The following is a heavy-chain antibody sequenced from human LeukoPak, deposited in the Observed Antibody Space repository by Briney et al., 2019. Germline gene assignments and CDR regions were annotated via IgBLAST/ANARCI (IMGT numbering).Heavy chain of an antibody. Sequence: GRSLRLSCEVTGFIFENYAMHWVRQAPGKGLEWVAVISSDGSDKYHADAVTGRLTISRDISKNTLHLQMQSLRPEDTAVYCARQGSVLRYSHSYMDVWGKGTTVTVSS. V-gene: IGHV3-30*01. CDR3: ARQGSVLRYSHSYMDV. CDR2: ISSDGSDK. CDR1: GFIFENYA. J-gene: IGHJ6*03. D-gene: IGHD2-15*01.